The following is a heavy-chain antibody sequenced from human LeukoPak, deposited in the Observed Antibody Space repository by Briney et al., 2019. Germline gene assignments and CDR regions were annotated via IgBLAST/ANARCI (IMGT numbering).Heavy chain of an antibody. CDR3: ARGNRFYGLDI. V-gene: IGHV7-4-1*02. Sequence: ASVKVSCKASGYTFTSYAMNWVRQAPGQGLEWMGWINTNTGNPTYAQGFTGRFVFSLDTSVSTAFLQINSLKAEDTAVYYCARGNRFYGLDIWGQGTMVTASS. D-gene: IGHD4-17*01. CDR2: INTNTGNP. CDR1: GYTFTSYA. J-gene: IGHJ3*02.